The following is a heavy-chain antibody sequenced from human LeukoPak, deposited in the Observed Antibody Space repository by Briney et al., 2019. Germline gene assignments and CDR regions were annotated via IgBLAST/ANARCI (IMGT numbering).Heavy chain of an antibody. CDR2: INDNGGST. V-gene: IGHV3-64D*09. CDR1: GFTITSSS. D-gene: IGHD3-22*01. Sequence: GGSLRLSCSASGFTITSSSMHWVRQAPGKGLEYVSAINDNGGSTYYGDSVKGRFTISRDNSKNTLYLQMSSLRGDDTAIYYCVTRTRSGYYHFWGQGTLVIVSS. CDR3: VTRTRSGYYHF. J-gene: IGHJ4*02.